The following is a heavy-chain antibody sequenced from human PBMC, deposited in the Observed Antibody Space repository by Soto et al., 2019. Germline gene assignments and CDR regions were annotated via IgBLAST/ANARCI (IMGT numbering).Heavy chain of an antibody. Sequence: EVQLLESGGGLVQPGGSLRLSCAASGFTFSSYAMSWVRQAPGKGLEWVSAISGSGGSTYYADSVKGRFTISRDNSKNTLYLQMNSLRAEDTAVYYCAKDRGSSWSPDINWFDPWGQGTLVTVSS. CDR3: AKDRGSSWSPDINWFDP. CDR1: GFTFSSYA. CDR2: ISGSGGST. J-gene: IGHJ5*02. D-gene: IGHD6-13*01. V-gene: IGHV3-23*01.